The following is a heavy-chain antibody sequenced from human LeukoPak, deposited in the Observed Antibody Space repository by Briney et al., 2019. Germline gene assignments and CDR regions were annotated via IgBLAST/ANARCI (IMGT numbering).Heavy chain of an antibody. CDR3: ATRRYGGKGEVSFDY. D-gene: IGHD4-23*01. CDR2: IYYSGST. CDR1: GDSVSSDDCY. Sequence: SQTLSLTYTVSGDSVSSDDCYWTWIRQPPGKGLELIGYIYYSGSTFYNPSLKSRLTISVDTSKNQLSLNLSSVTAADTAVYFCATRRYGGKGEVSFDYWGQGTLVTVSS. J-gene: IGHJ4*02. V-gene: IGHV4-30-4*08.